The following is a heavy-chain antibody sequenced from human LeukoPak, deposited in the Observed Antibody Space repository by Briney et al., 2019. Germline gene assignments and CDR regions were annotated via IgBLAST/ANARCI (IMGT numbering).Heavy chain of an antibody. CDR2: IYSGGST. V-gene: IGHV3-66*01. Sequence: GGSLRLSCAASGFTFYNYAMSWVRQAPGKGLEWVSVIYSGGSTYYADSVKGRFTISRDNSKNTLYLQMNSLRAEDTAVYYCARDDGMTTVVTRTNYYYGMDVWGQGTTVTVSS. J-gene: IGHJ6*02. CDR1: GFTFYNYA. CDR3: ARDDGMTTVVTRTNYYYGMDV. D-gene: IGHD4-23*01.